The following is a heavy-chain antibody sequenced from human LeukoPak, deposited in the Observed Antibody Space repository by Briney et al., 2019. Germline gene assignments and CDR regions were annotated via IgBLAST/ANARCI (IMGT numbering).Heavy chain of an antibody. CDR3: ANPYGSGSYYFLLRAFDI. CDR1: GFTFDDYT. D-gene: IGHD3-10*01. Sequence: GGSPRLSCAASGFTFDDYTMHWVRQAPGKGLEWVSLISWDGGDTYYVDSVKGRFTISRDNSKNSLYLQMNSLRAEDTAVYYCANPYGSGSYYFLLRAFDIWGQGTMVTVSS. CDR2: ISWDGGDT. J-gene: IGHJ3*02. V-gene: IGHV3-43*01.